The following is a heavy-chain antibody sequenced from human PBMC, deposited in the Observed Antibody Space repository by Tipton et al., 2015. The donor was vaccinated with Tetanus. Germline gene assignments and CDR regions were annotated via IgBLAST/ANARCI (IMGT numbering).Heavy chain of an antibody. J-gene: IGHJ4*02. V-gene: IGHV3-66*01. Sequence: SLRLSCAASGFTVGSNYMSWVRQAPGTGLEWVSVIYSGGSTYYADSVKGRFTISRDNSKNTLYLQMNSLRAEDTAVYYCATHPDYGEGYWGQGTLVTVSS. CDR3: ATHPDYGEGY. CDR1: GFTVGSNY. D-gene: IGHD4-17*01. CDR2: IYSGGST.